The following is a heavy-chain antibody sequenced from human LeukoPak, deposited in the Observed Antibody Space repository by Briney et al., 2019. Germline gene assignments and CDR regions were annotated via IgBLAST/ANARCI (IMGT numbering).Heavy chain of an antibody. D-gene: IGHD3-10*01. Sequence: PGGSLRLSCAASGFTFSSYSMNWVRQAPGKGLEWVSSISSSSSYIYYADSVKGRFTISRDNAKNSLYLQMNSLRAEDTAVYYCADGGYYGSGSNFDWGQGTLVTVSS. CDR1: GFTFSSYS. CDR2: ISSSSSYI. V-gene: IGHV3-21*01. CDR3: ADGGYYGSGSNFD. J-gene: IGHJ4*02.